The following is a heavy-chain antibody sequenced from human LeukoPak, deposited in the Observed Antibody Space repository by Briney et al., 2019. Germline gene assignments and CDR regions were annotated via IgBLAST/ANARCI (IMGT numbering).Heavy chain of an antibody. D-gene: IGHD1-26*01. V-gene: IGHV4-39*07. CDR1: GGSISSSSYY. CDR2: IYYSGST. CDR3: ARERELRFVDFDY. Sequence: SETLSLTCTVSGGSISSSSYYWGWIRQPPGKGLEWIGSIYYSGSTYYNPSLKSRVTISVDTSKNQFSLKLSSVTAADTAVYYCARERELRFVDFDYWGQGTLVTVSS. J-gene: IGHJ4*02.